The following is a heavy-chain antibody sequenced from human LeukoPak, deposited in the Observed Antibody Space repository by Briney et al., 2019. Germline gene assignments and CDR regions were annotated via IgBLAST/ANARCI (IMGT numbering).Heavy chain of an antibody. D-gene: IGHD3-9*01. CDR1: GYTFTSYG. CDR3: ARASILTGYYIPHYYYYYMDV. V-gene: IGHV1-18*01. CDR2: ISAYNGNT. J-gene: IGHJ6*03. Sequence: ASVKVSCKASGYTFTSYGISWVRQAPGQGLEWMGWISAYNGNTNYAQKLQGRVTMTTDTSTSTAYMELGSLRSDDTAVYYCARASILTGYYIPHYYYYYMDVWGKGTTVTVSS.